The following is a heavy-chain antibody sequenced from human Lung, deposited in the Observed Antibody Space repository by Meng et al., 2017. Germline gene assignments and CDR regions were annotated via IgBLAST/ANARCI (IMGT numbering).Heavy chain of an antibody. J-gene: IGHJ4*02. CDR1: GGSFSDYY. CDR3: ARGPTTMAHDFDY. D-gene: IGHD4-11*01. V-gene: IGHV4-34*01. CDR2: INHSGST. Sequence: QVQRPAVGAGLWKPSATLSLTCVVSGGSFSDYYWSWIRQPPGKGLEWIGEINHSGSTNYNPSLESRATISVDTSQNNLSLKLSSVTAADSAVYYCARGPTTMAHDFDYWGQGTLVTVSS.